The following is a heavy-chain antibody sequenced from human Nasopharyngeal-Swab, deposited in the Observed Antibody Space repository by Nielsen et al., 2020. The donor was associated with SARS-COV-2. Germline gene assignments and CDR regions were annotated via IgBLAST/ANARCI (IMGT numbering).Heavy chain of an antibody. V-gene: IGHV3-74*01. D-gene: IGHD7-27*01. CDR1: GFNLNTFW. CDR3: VSSLKLGLFDS. J-gene: IGHJ4*02. CDR2: SERDGGAT. Sequence: GESLKISCAASGFNLNTFWIHWVRQAPGKGLMWVARSERDGGATGYADSVKGRFTISRDDSKNTVYLEMSSPRGDDTAIYYCVSSLKLGLFDSWGQGSLVTVSS.